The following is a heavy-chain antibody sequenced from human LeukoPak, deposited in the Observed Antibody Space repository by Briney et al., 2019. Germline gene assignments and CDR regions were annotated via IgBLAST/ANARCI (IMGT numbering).Heavy chain of an antibody. J-gene: IGHJ5*02. Sequence: SVKLSCTASGGTFSSYDISWVRQAPGQGLEWMGRIIPILSIANYAQKFQGRVTITADKSTTTAYMELSSLRSEDTAVYYCARAEAGTRGPNWFHPWGQGPRVTVST. CDR1: GGTFSSYD. D-gene: IGHD6-19*01. V-gene: IGHV1-69*04. CDR2: IIPILSIA. CDR3: ARAEAGTRGPNWFHP.